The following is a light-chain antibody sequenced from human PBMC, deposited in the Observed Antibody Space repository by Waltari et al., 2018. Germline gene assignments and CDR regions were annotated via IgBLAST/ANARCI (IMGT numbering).Light chain of an antibody. CDR2: GAS. CDR3: QQYGSSPRS. J-gene: IGKJ1*01. V-gene: IGKV3-20*01. CDR1: QSVSSRY. Sequence: EIVLTQSPGTLSLSPGERATLSCRASQSVSSRYFAWYQQKPGQAPRRLIYGASSRATGIPDRFSGSGSGTDFTLTISSLEPEDFAVYYCQQYGSSPRSFGQGTKVEIK.